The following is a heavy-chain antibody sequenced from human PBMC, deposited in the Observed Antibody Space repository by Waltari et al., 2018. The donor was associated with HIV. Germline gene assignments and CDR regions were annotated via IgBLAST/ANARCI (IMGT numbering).Heavy chain of an antibody. Sequence: VPLGESGAGALQPVRPLALACAAAASSVSPYARPRFGMGPGKGIEWVAVITYDGSNKYYADSVKGRFTISRDNTTNTLYLQMHSLRAEEAAVYYCAGCTHRSVWGHFDYWGQGTLVTVSS. CDR2: ITYDGSNK. CDR3: AGCTHRSVWGHFDY. J-gene: IGHJ4*02. D-gene: IGHD3-16*01. V-gene: IGHV3-30*01. CDR1: ASSVSPYA.